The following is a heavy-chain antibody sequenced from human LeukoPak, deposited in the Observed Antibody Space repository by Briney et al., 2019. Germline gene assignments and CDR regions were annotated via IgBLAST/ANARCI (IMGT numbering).Heavy chain of an antibody. CDR3: ARHIAAGTPGFDF. D-gene: IGHD6-13*01. J-gene: IGHJ4*02. CDR1: GGSISSGGYY. CDR2: IYYSGST. Sequence: SQTLSLTCTVSGGSISSGGYYWSWIRQHPGKGLEWIGYIYYSGSTYYNPSLKSRVTISVDTSKNQFSLKLRSVTAADTAVYFCARHIAAGTPGFDFWGQGTLVTVSS. V-gene: IGHV4-31*03.